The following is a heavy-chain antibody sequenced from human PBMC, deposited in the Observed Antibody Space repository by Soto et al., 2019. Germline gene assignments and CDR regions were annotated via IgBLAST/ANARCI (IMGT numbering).Heavy chain of an antibody. V-gene: IGHV1-18*01. CDR1: GYTFTSYG. CDR3: AGLREDCIRTSYYARFDP. J-gene: IGHJ5*02. D-gene: IGHD2-2*01. CDR2: ISAYNGNT. Sequence: QVQLVQSGAEVKKPGASVKVSCKASGYTFTSYGISWVRQAPGQGLEWMGWISAYNGNTNYAQKLQGRVTMTTDTSTSTAYMVLRRLRSDDTAVYSCAGLREDCIRTSYYARFDPWGKGPLVTVAS.